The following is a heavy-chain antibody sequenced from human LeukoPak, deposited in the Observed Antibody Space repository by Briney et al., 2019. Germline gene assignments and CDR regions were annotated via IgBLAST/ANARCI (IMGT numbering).Heavy chain of an antibody. V-gene: IGHV3-53*01. CDR1: GFTFSSYG. J-gene: IGHJ4*02. Sequence: GSLRLPCAASGFTFSSYGMHWVRQAPGKGLEWVSVIYGGGNIYYADSVKGRFTISRDNSKNTLYLQMNSLRAEDTAVYYCARGAGYNYPYYFDYWGQGTLVTVSS. CDR2: IYGGGNI. D-gene: IGHD5-24*01. CDR3: ARGAGYNYPYYFDY.